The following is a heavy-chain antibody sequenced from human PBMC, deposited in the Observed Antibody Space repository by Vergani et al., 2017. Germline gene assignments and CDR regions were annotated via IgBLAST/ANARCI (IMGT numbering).Heavy chain of an antibody. J-gene: IGHJ5*02. CDR3: AREVRATRDYDCWSGHRFDP. V-gene: IGHV1-69*01. CDR1: GGTFSSYA. Sequence: QVQLVQSGAEVKKPGSSVKVSCKASGGTFSSYAISWVRQAPGQGLEWMGGIIPIFGTANYAQKFQGRVTITADESTSTAYMELSSLRSEDTAVYYCAREVRATRDYDCWSGHRFDPWGQGTLVTVSS. CDR2: IIPIFGTA. D-gene: IGHD3-3*01.